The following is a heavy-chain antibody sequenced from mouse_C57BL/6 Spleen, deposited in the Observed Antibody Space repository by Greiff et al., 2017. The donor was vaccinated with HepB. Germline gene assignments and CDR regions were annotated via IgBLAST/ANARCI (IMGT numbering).Heavy chain of an antibody. V-gene: IGHV1-81*01. CDR2: IYPRSGNT. Sequence: VQLQQSGAELARPGASVKLSCKASGYTFTSYGISWVKQRTGQGLEWIGEIYPRSGNTYYNEKFKGKATLTADKSSSTAYMELRSLTSEDSAVYFCARKETYYSNYGAMDYWGQGTSVTVSS. CDR1: GYTFTSYG. J-gene: IGHJ4*01. CDR3: ARKETYYSNYGAMDY. D-gene: IGHD2-5*01.